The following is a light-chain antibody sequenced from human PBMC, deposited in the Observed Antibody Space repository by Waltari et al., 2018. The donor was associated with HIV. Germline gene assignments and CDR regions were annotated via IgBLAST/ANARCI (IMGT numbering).Light chain of an antibody. CDR1: SSNIGADYD. Sequence: QSVLTQPPSVSGAPGQRVTISDTGGSSNIGADYDVHWYQQIPGTAPKLLISGNKNRPSGVPDRFSASKSGTSASLAITGLQAEDEADYFCQSYDRSLSASVVFGGGTKLTVL. V-gene: IGLV1-40*01. J-gene: IGLJ2*01. CDR3: QSYDRSLSASVV. CDR2: GNK.